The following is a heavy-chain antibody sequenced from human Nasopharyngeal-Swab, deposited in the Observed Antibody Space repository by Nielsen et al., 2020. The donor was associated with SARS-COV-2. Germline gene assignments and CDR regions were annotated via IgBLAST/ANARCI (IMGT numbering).Heavy chain of an antibody. J-gene: IGHJ4*02. D-gene: IGHD2-21*01. CDR3: ASHPAGGGGGDY. V-gene: IGHV4-34*01. CDR2: INHSGST. Sequence: RQAPGKGPEWIGEINHSGSTNYNPSLKSRVTISVDTSKNQFSLKLSSVTAADTAVYYCASHPAGGGGGDYWGQGTLVTVSS.